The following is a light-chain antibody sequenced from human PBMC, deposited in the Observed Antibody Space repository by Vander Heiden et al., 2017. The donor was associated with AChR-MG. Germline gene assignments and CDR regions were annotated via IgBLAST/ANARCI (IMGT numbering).Light chain of an antibody. CDR1: HSVSRS. Sequence: DIHVTQSPSTLSASVGDRVTITCRASHSVSRSLAWYQQKPGKAPRLLIYEASDLESGIPSRFSGSGSGTEFTLSISSLQPDDFATYYCQQEDTYPLTFGQGTKVEIE. CDR3: QQEDTYPLT. J-gene: IGKJ1*01. V-gene: IGKV1-5*03. CDR2: EAS.